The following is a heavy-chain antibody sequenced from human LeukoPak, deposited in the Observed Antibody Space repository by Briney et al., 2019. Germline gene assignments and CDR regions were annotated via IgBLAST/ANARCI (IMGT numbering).Heavy chain of an antibody. V-gene: IGHV5-51*01. Sequence: GESLTISCQGSGYSFTNNWIGWVRHMPGEGLDWMAIVYPGDSHTKYNPSFQGQVTISADKSSSTAYLQWISLRASDTAIYYCVRTPTCSSGTCYPNWFDSWGQGTLVTVSS. J-gene: IGHJ5*01. CDR2: VYPGDSHT. D-gene: IGHD2-15*01. CDR1: GYSFTNNW. CDR3: VRTPTCSSGTCYPNWFDS.